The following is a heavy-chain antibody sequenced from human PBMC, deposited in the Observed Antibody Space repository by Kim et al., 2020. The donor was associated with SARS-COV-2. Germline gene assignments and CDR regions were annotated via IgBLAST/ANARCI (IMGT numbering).Heavy chain of an antibody. CDR3: ARGVLRYFDWLLTRDGMDV. J-gene: IGHJ6*02. Sequence: SETLSLTCAVYGGSFSGYYWSWIRQPPGKGLEWIGEINHSGSTNYNPSLKSRVTRSVDTSKNQFSLKLSSVTAADTAVYYCARGVLRYFDWLLTRDGMDVWGQGPTVTVSS. CDR1: GGSFSGYY. D-gene: IGHD3-9*01. V-gene: IGHV4-34*01. CDR2: INHSGST.